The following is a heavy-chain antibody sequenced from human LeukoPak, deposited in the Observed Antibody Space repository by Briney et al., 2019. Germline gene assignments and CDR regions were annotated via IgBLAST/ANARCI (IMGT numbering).Heavy chain of an antibody. CDR2: ISENGGAA. CDR1: GFTFSNYV. CDR3: AKRTGVTELHFDH. V-gene: IGHV3-23*01. D-gene: IGHD1-7*01. J-gene: IGHJ4*02. Sequence: GGSLRLSCAASGFTFSNYVMGWVRQAQGKGLEWVSAISENGGAADYADSVRGRFTISRDNSQNTLYQQMNSLRAEDTAVYYCAKRTGVTELHFDHWGQGTLVTVSS.